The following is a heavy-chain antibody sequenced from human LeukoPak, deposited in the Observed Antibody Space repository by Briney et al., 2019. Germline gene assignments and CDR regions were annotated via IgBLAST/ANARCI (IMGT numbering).Heavy chain of an antibody. J-gene: IGHJ4*02. Sequence: GGSLRLSCAASGFTFSSYAMSWVRQAPGKGLEWVSAISGSGGSTSYAQKFQGRVTMTRDTSTSTVYMELSSLRSEDTAVYYCARGAIRGYSYDLFDYWGQGTLVTVSS. CDR2: ISGSGGST. V-gene: IGHV3-23*01. D-gene: IGHD5-18*01. CDR1: GFTFSSYA. CDR3: ARGAIRGYSYDLFDY.